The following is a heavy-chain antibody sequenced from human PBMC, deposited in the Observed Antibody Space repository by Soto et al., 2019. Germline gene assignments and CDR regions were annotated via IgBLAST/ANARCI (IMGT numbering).Heavy chain of an antibody. V-gene: IGHV6-1*01. CDR2: TYFRSKWYN. D-gene: IGHD5-12*01. CDR1: GDSVSSNTAS. Sequence: SQTLSLTCAISGDSVSSNTASLNWIRQSPSRGLERLGRTYFRSKWYNDYAVSVKSRIIINPDTSNNQFSLQLNSVTPEDTAVYFCAKGDNLGPKTGYAFDPWGQGIMVTVSS. J-gene: IGHJ5*02. CDR3: AKGDNLGPKTGYAFDP.